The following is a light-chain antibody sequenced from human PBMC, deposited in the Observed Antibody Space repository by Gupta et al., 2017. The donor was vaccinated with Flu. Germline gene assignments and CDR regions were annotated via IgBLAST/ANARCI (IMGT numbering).Light chain of an antibody. V-gene: IGLV3-21*01. Sequence: GDNIGRKRVHWYQQRPGQAPVLVIFDDNVRPSGIPARFSGSNSGDTATLTILRVEAGDEADFYCQVWDSSSDHPVVFGGGTNLAVL. CDR2: DDN. CDR1: NIGRKR. J-gene: IGLJ2*01. CDR3: QVWDSSSDHPVV.